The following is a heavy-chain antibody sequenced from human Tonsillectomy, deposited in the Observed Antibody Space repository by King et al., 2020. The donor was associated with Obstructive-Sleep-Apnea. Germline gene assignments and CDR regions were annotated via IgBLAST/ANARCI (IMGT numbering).Heavy chain of an antibody. V-gene: IGHV5-51*01. J-gene: IGHJ3*02. CDR2: IYPGVSVT. CDR3: ARQLAAAGSFDI. Sequence: QLVQSGAEVKKPGESLKISCNGSGYSFTRYWIGWGRQMPGKGLEWMGMIYPGVSVTRYSQSYQGQGTISADKSISTAYLQWSSLKASDTAMYYCARQLAAAGSFDIWGQGTMVTVSS. CDR1: GYSFTRYW. D-gene: IGHD6-13*01.